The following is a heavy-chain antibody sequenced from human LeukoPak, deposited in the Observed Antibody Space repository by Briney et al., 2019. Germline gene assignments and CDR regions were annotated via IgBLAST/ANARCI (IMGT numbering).Heavy chain of an antibody. Sequence: SETLSLTCTVSGGSISPYFWSWIRQPPGKGLEWIGYIYYSGSTNYNPSLKSRGTISVDPSKNQFSLKLSSVTAADTAVYYCARRRTYFDYWGQGTLVTVSS. CDR1: GGSISPYF. J-gene: IGHJ4*02. CDR2: IYYSGST. CDR3: ARRRTYFDY. D-gene: IGHD1/OR15-1a*01. V-gene: IGHV4-59*08.